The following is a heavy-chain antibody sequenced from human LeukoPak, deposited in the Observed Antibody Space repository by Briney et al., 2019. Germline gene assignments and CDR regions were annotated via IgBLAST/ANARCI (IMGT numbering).Heavy chain of an antibody. CDR3: ARLTNTALMVYFDY. CDR2: IYYSGST. J-gene: IGHJ4*02. D-gene: IGHD5-18*01. CDR1: GGSISSYY. Sequence: SETLSLTCIVSGGSISSYYWSWIRQPPGKGLEWIGYIYYSGSTNYNPSLKSRVTISVDTSKNQFSLKLSSVTAADTAVYYCARLTNTALMVYFDYWGQGTLVTVSS. V-gene: IGHV4-59*01.